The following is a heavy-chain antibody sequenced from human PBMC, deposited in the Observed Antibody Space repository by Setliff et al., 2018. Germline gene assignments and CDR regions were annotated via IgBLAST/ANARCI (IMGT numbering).Heavy chain of an antibody. CDR1: GFTFDVSG. CDR3: IDGRNRAWGVY. CDR2: VNPDGSGK. Sequence: HPGGSLRLSCGTSGFTFDVSGMSWVRQAPGKGLEWVANVNPDGSGKYYVDSVKGRFTISRDNAKNSLYLQMDSLRVEDTAVYYCIDGRNRAWGVYWGQGTLVTVSS. J-gene: IGHJ4*02. V-gene: IGHV3-7*01. D-gene: IGHD7-27*01.